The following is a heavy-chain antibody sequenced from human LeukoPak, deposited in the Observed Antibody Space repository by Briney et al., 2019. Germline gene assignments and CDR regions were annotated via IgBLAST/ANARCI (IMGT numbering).Heavy chain of an antibody. V-gene: IGHV3-23*01. J-gene: IGHJ4*02. CDR1: GFTFSSYA. D-gene: IGHD2-2*02. CDR3: AKDQGCSSTSCYRPLDY. CDR2: ISGSGGST. Sequence: PGGSLRLSCAASGFTFSSYAMSWVSQAPGKGMEWVSAISGSGGSTYYADSVKGRFTISRDNSKNTLYLQMNSLRAEDTAVYYCAKDQGCSSTSCYRPLDYWGQGTLVTVSS.